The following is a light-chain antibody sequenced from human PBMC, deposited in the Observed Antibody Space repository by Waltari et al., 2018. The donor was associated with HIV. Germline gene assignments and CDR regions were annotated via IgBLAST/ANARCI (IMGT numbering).Light chain of an antibody. CDR1: QSISIY. J-gene: IGKJ2*01. CDR3: QQSYGTPYT. Sequence: DIQMTQSPSSLSASVGDRVTITCRASQSISIYLNWYQQKLGKAPKLLIYGASSLQSGVPSRFSGSGSGTDFTLIISSLQPEDFATYYCQQSYGTPYTFGQGTKLEIK. V-gene: IGKV1-39*01. CDR2: GAS.